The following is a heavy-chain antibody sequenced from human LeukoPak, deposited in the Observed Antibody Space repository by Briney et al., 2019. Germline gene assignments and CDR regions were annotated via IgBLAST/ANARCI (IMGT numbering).Heavy chain of an antibody. CDR2: ISSSSGTI. J-gene: IGHJ4*02. CDR3: ARSGTFSSFDY. Sequence: GGSLRLSCAASGFTFSNYWMSWVRQAPGKGLEWISYISSSSGTIYYADSMKGRFTISRDNAKDSLSLQMTSLRVEDTAVYYCARSGTFSSFDYWGQGTLVTVSS. D-gene: IGHD1-26*01. CDR1: GFTFSNYW. V-gene: IGHV3-48*01.